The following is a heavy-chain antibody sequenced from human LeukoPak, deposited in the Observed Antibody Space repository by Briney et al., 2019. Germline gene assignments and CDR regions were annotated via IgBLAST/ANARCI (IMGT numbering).Heavy chain of an antibody. J-gene: IGHJ4*02. CDR1: GFTFSTYS. CDR3: VKDLRGARDY. CDR2: ISSSSTYI. D-gene: IGHD1-26*01. V-gene: IGHV3-21*01. Sequence: GGSLRLSCAASGFTFSTYSMNWVRQAPGKGLEWVSSISSSSTYIYYADSVKGRFTISRDNAKNSLYLQMNSLRADDTSLYFCVKDLRGARDYWGQGTVVTVSS.